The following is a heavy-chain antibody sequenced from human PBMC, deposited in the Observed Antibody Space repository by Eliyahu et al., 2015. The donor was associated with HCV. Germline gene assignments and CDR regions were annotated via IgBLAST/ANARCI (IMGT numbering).Heavy chain of an antibody. V-gene: IGHV4-59*01. CDR2: SHYSGST. D-gene: IGHD6-19*01. CDR3: ASGGGGIAVAGTGGWFDP. CDR1: XGSISSYY. Sequence: QVQLQESGPGLVKPSETLSLTCSVXXGSISSYYWSXXRQPPGKGLEWIAXSHYSGSTHYNPXLKSRVTISVDTSKNQFSLKLTSVTAADTAVYYCASGGGGIAVAGTGGWFDPWGQGTLVTVSS. J-gene: IGHJ5*02.